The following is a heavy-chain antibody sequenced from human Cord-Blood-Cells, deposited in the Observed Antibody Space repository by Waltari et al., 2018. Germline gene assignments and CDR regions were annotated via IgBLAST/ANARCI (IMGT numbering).Heavy chain of an antibody. CDR3: AKDLSWSNWFDP. D-gene: IGHD3-3*01. V-gene: IGHV3-30*18. J-gene: IGHJ5*02. Sequence: QVQLVESGGGVVQPGRSLRLSCAASGFTLSSYGMHWVGQAPGKGLEWVAVISYVGSINSYAVSVKVRFTISRDYSKNTLYLQMNSVRAEDTSVYYCAKDLSWSNWFDPWGQGTLVTVSS. CDR1: GFTLSSYG. CDR2: ISYVGSIN.